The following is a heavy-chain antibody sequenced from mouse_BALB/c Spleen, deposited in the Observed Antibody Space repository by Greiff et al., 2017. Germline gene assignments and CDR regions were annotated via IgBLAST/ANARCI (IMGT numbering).Heavy chain of an antibody. CDR1: GFTFSDYY. CDR3: ARAGNYEAMDY. CDR2: ISDGGSYT. Sequence: EVKLVESGGGLVKPGGSLKLSCAASGFTFSDYYMYWVRQTPEKRLEWVATISDGGSYTYYPDSVKRRFTISRDNAKNNLYLQMSSLKSEDTAMYYCARAGNYEAMDYWGQGTSVTVSS. D-gene: IGHD2-1*01. V-gene: IGHV5-4*02. J-gene: IGHJ4*01.